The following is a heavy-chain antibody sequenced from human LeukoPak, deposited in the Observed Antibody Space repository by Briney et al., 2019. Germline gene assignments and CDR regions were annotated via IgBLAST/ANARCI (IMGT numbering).Heavy chain of an antibody. CDR3: ARDLGGSYSSDAFDI. J-gene: IGHJ3*02. V-gene: IGHV3-74*01. Sequence: GGPLSLSCAASGFTFSSYWMTWVRQPPGKGLGWFSRINSNGSSTSYADSVKGRFTISRDNAKNTLYLQMNSLRAEDTAVYYCARDLGGSYSSDAFDIWGQGTMVTVSS. CDR1: GFTFSSYW. CDR2: INSNGSST. D-gene: IGHD1-26*01.